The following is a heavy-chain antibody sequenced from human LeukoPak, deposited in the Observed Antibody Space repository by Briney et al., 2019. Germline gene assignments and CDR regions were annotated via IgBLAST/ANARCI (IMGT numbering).Heavy chain of an antibody. CDR1: GFTFSSYA. J-gene: IGHJ4*02. CDR3: AKSTAWTVTTHFDY. D-gene: IGHD4-17*01. V-gene: IGHV3-23*01. CDR2: ISGSGGST. Sequence: PGGSLRLSCAASGFTFSSYAMSWVRQAPGKGLEWVSAISGSGGSTYYADPVKGRFTISRDSSKNTLYLQMNSLRAEDTAVYYCAKSTAWTVTTHFDYWGQGTLVTVSS.